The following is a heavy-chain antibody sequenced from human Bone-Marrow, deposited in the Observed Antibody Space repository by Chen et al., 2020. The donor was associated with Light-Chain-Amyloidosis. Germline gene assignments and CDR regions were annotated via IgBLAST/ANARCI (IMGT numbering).Heavy chain of an antibody. CDR3: TTSPNDYGDYYFDY. CDR2: IKSKTYGGTT. Sequence: EVQLVESGGGLVKPGGSLRLSCAASGFTFSNAWMSWVRQAPGKGLEWVGRIKSKTYGGTTDYAAPVKGRFTISRDDSKNTLYLQMNSLKTEDTAVYYCTTSPNDYGDYYFDYWGQGTLVTVSS. J-gene: IGHJ4*02. V-gene: IGHV3-15*01. D-gene: IGHD4-17*01. CDR1: GFTFSNAW.